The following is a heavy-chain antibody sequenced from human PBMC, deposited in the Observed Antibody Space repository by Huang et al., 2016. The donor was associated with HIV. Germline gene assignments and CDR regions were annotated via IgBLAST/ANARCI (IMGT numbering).Heavy chain of an antibody. D-gene: IGHD5-18*01. CDR2: SIAICGTA. J-gene: IGHJ5*02. CDR1: GGSFSSYA. Sequence: QVLLVQSGAEVRKPGSSVTVSCTAFGGSFSSYAISWVRRAPGQGLEWMRGSIAICGTANYTQKFQGRVTITVDESTNTGYMELARLTSEDTAVYYCARTAYSYGFRQGYNWFDPWGQGTPVTVSS. CDR3: ARTAYSYGFRQGYNWFDP. V-gene: IGHV1-69*13.